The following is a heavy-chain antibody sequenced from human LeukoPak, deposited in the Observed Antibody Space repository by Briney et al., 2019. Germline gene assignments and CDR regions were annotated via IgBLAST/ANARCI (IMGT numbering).Heavy chain of an antibody. CDR1: GYTFTDYF. J-gene: IGHJ6*03. Sequence: ASVKVSCKASGYTFTDYFMHWVRQAPGQGLEWMGWMNPNSDNTGYAQKFQGRVTITRNTSISTAYMELSSLRSEDTAVYYCARAPVWNYNYYYMDVWGKGTTVTVSS. CDR2: MNPNSDNT. D-gene: IGHD1-1*01. CDR3: ARAPVWNYNYYYMDV. V-gene: IGHV1-8*03.